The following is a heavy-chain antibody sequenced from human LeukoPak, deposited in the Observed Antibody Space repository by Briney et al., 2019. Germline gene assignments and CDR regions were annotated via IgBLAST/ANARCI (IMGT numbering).Heavy chain of an antibody. V-gene: IGHV4-38-2*02. Sequence: SETLSLTCTVSGYSISSGYYWGWIRQPPGKGLEWIGEINHSGSTNYNPSLKSRVTISVDTSKNQFSLKLSSVTAADTAVYYCARGVYWFDPWGQGTLVTVSS. CDR1: GYSISSGYY. CDR2: INHSGST. J-gene: IGHJ5*02. D-gene: IGHD3-16*01. CDR3: ARGVYWFDP.